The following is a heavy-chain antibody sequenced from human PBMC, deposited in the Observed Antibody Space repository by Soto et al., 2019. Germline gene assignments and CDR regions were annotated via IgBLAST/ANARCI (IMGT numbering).Heavy chain of an antibody. CDR3: ARGRVRDDYVWGSYRSNFDY. Sequence: SETLSLTCAVYGGSFSGYCWSWIRQPPGKGLEWIGEINHSGSTNYNPSLKSRVTISVDTSKNQFSLKLSSVTAADTAVYYCARGRVRDDYVWGSYRSNFDYWGQGTLVTVSS. V-gene: IGHV4-34*01. CDR1: GGSFSGYC. J-gene: IGHJ4*02. CDR2: INHSGST. D-gene: IGHD3-16*02.